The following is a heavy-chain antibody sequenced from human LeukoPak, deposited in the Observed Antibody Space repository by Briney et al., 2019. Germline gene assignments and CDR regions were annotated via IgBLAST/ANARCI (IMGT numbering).Heavy chain of an antibody. CDR3: AADLSSSWPFGAFDI. V-gene: IGHV1-58*01. J-gene: IGHJ3*02. CDR2: IVVGSGNT. Sequence: SVKVSCKASGFTFTSSAVQWVRQARGRRLEWIGWIVVGSGNTNYAQKFQERVTITRDMSTSTAYMELSSLRSEDTAVYYCAADLSSSWPFGAFDIWGQGTMVTVSS. CDR1: GFTFTSSA. D-gene: IGHD6-13*01.